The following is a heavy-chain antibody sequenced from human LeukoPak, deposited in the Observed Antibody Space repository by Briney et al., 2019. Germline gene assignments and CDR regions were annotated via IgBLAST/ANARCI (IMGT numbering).Heavy chain of an antibody. D-gene: IGHD6-13*01. CDR1: GFTFSNYG. CDR3: ASSGYSSSWYGGGDY. Sequence: PGRSLRLSCAASGFTFSNYGMHWVRQAPGKGLEWVAVISSDGSNKYYADSVKGRFTISRDNSKNTLYLQMNSLRAEDTAVYYCASSGYSSSWYGGGDYWGQGTLVTVSS. CDR2: ISSDGSNK. J-gene: IGHJ4*02. V-gene: IGHV3-30*03.